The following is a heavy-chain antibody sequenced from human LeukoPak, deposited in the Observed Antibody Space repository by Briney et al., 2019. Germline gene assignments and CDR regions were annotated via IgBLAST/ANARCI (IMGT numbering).Heavy chain of an antibody. V-gene: IGHV1-2*06. D-gene: IGHD1-26*01. CDR2: INPNSGGT. J-gene: IGHJ4*02. CDR3: ARDTSGSLGHY. CDR1: GYTFTGYY. Sequence: ASVKVSCKVSGYTFTGYYMHWVRQAPGQGLEWMGRINPNSGGTNYAQKFQGRVTMTRDTSISTAYMELSRLRSDDAAVYYCARDTSGSLGHYWGQGTLVTVSS.